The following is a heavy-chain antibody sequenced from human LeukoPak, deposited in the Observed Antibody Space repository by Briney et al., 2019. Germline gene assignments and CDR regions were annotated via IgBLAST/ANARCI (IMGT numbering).Heavy chain of an antibody. Sequence: PGGSLRLSCAASGFSVSHNQMNWVRQAPGQGLEWVAIIKQDGSEEFYVDSVKGRFIVSRDNAKNSLYLQMNSLRVEDTAVYYCVGGTGWRLDSWGQGTLVTVSS. CDR3: VGGTGWRLDS. V-gene: IGHV3-7*03. CDR2: IKQDGSEE. J-gene: IGHJ1*01. CDR1: GFSVSHNQ. D-gene: IGHD6-19*01.